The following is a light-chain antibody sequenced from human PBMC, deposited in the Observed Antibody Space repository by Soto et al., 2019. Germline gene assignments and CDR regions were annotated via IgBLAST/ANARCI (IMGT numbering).Light chain of an antibody. CDR3: QQYGSSFVT. Sequence: IVVTQSPATLSVSPGERATLSCRASQSVSSNLAWYQQKPGQAPRLLIYGASSRATGIPDRFSGSGSGTDFTLTISRLEPEDFAVYYCQQYGSSFVTFGQGTKVDIK. V-gene: IGKV3-20*01. J-gene: IGKJ1*01. CDR1: QSVSSN. CDR2: GAS.